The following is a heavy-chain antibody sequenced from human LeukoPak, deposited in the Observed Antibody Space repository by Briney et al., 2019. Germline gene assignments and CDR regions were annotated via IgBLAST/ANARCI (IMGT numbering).Heavy chain of an antibody. V-gene: IGHV3-11*04. Sequence: GGSPRLSCAASGFTVSSNYMSWVRQAPGKGLEWIAYVDNDGWATSYYADSVKGRFTITRDDAKKSVYLQMNSLRVEDTAVYYCARNGGGLDYWGQGTLVTVSS. D-gene: IGHD3-16*01. CDR3: ARNGGGLDY. CDR2: VDNDGWAT. CDR1: GFTVSSNY. J-gene: IGHJ4*02.